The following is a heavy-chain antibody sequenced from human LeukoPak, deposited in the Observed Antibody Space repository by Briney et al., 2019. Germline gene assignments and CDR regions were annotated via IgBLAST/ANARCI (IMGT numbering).Heavy chain of an antibody. V-gene: IGHV3-48*01. J-gene: IGHJ5*02. Sequence: GGSLRLSCAASGFTFSTYTINWVRQAPGKGLEWVSYISSSSSTIYYADSVKGRFTISRDNAKNSLYLQMNSLRAEDTAVYYCARGGYCSSTSCLQIYNWFDPWGQGTLVTVSS. CDR2: ISSSSSTI. D-gene: IGHD2-2*03. CDR3: ARGGYCSSTSCLQIYNWFDP. CDR1: GFTFSTYT.